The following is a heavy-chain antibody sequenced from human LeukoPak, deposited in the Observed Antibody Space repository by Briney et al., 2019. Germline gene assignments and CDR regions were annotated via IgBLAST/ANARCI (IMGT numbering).Heavy chain of an antibody. J-gene: IGHJ6*02. CDR3: ARGTDIVVVPAAMHYYYYGMDV. D-gene: IGHD2-2*01. Sequence: GGSLRLSCAASGFTFSSYAMHWVRQAPGKGLEWVAVISYDGSNKYYADSVKGRFTISRDNSKNTLYLQMNSLRAEDTAVYYCARGTDIVVVPAAMHYYYYGMDVWVQGTTVTVSS. CDR2: ISYDGSNK. V-gene: IGHV3-30*04. CDR1: GFTFSSYA.